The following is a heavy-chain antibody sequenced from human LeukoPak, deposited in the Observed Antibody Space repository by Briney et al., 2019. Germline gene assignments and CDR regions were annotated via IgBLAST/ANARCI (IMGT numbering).Heavy chain of an antibody. Sequence: PSETLSLTCAVYSGSFSGYYWSWIRQPPGKGLEWIGEINHSGSTNYNPSLKSRVTISVDTSKNQFSLKLSSVTAADTAVYYCARGRGYDSRADAFDIWGQGTMVTVSS. CDR2: INHSGST. V-gene: IGHV4-34*01. J-gene: IGHJ3*02. D-gene: IGHD3-22*01. CDR3: ARGRGYDSRADAFDI. CDR1: SGSFSGYY.